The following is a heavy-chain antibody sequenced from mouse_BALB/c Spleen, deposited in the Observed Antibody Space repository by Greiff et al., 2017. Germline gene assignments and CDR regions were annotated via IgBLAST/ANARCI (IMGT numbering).Heavy chain of an antibody. CDR2: INPYIGDT. Sequence: VQLQQSGPELVKPGASVKISCKASGYSFTGYFMNWVKQSHGKSLEWIGRINPYIGDTFYNQKFKGKATLTIDKSPSTAHMELLSLTSEDSAVYYCGTGSSPWFAYWGQGTLVTVSA. J-gene: IGHJ3*01. V-gene: IGHV1-37*01. D-gene: IGHD1-1*01. CDR1: GYSFTGYF. CDR3: GTGSSPWFAY.